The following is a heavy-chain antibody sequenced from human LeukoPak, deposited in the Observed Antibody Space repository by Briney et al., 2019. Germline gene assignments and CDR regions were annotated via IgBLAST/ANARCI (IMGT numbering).Heavy chain of an antibody. D-gene: IGHD3-22*01. V-gene: IGHV3-30*02. J-gene: IGHJ4*02. CDR2: IRYDGSNK. CDR1: GFTFSSYG. CDR3: AIVSDRDYDSSGYFLGPARDY. Sequence: SGGSLRLSCAASGFTFSSYGMHWVRQAPGKGLEWVAFIRYDGSNKYYADSVKGRFTISRDNSKNTLYLQMNSLRAEDTAVYYCAIVSDRDYDSSGYFLGPARDYWGQGTLVTVSS.